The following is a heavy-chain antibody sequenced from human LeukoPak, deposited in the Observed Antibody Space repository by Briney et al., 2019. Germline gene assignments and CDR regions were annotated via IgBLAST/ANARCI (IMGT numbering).Heavy chain of an antibody. V-gene: IGHV3-74*01. J-gene: IGHJ4*02. D-gene: IGHD3-9*01. CDR3: VRGADTGYSSDS. Sequence: GGSLRPSCVASGFTFSRYWMHWVRQAPGKGLVWVSRINSDGRSTNYADSVKGRFSISRDNAENTLYLQMNSLRVEDTAVYYCVRGADTGYSSDSWGQGTLVTVSS. CDR1: GFTFSRYW. CDR2: INSDGRST.